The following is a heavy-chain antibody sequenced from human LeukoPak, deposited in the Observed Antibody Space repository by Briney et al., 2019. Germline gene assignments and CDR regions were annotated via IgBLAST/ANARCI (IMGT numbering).Heavy chain of an antibody. CDR2: IYSGDST. D-gene: IGHD6-19*01. V-gene: IGHV3-66*01. CDR3: ARDRAVADGRLYY. J-gene: IGHJ4*02. Sequence: PGGSLRLSCAGSGFTVSSNYTSWVRQAPGKGLEWVSVIYSGDSTYYADSVKGRFIISRDNSKNTVYLQMNSLRAEDTAVYYCARDRAVADGRLYYWGQGTLVTVSS. CDR1: GFTVSSNY.